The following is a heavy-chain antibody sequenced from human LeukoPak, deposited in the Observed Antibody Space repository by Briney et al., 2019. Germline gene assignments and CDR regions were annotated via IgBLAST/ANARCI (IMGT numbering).Heavy chain of an antibody. CDR1: GFTVSSNY. CDR3: AKDRLAMDTFFDY. CDR2: IYSGGNT. V-gene: IGHV3-53*01. Sequence: GGSLRLSCAASGFTVSSNYMNWVRQAPGKGLEWVSIIYSGGNTYYADSVKGRFTISRDNSQNTLYLQMNSLRPEDTAVYYCAKDRLAMDTFFDYWGQGTLVTVSS. D-gene: IGHD5-18*01. J-gene: IGHJ4*02.